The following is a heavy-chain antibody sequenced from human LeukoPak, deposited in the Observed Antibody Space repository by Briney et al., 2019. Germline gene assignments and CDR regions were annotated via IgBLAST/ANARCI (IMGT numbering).Heavy chain of an antibody. Sequence: GRSLRLSCAASGFTFSSYGMHWVRQAPGKGLEWVAIIWYDGNNKYYADSLKGRFTISRDNSKDTLYLQINSLRAEDTAVYFCVRDRGSTNYFDYWSQGALVTVSS. CDR2: IWYDGNNK. V-gene: IGHV3-33*01. CDR1: GFTFSSYG. CDR3: VRDRGSTNYFDY. J-gene: IGHJ4*02. D-gene: IGHD3-10*01.